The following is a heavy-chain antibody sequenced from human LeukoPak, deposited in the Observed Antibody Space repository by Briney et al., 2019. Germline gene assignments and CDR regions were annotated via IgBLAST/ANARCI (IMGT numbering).Heavy chain of an antibody. J-gene: IGHJ4*02. CDR2: IRSKAYGGTT. CDR1: GFTFGDYA. CDR3: TRVVDTAMVQFDY. V-gene: IGHV3-49*04. Sequence: GGSLRLSCTASGFTFGDYAMSWVRQAPGKGLEWVGFIRSKAYGGTTEYAGSVKGRFTISRDDSKSIAYLQMNSLKTEDTAVYYCTRVVDTAMVQFDYWGQGTLVTVSS. D-gene: IGHD5-18*01.